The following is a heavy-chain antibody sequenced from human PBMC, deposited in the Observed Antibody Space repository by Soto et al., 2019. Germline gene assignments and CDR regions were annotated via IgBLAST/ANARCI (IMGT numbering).Heavy chain of an antibody. CDR1: GYTFTSYG. J-gene: IGHJ1*01. CDR2: ISAYNGNT. V-gene: IGHV1-18*01. CDR3: ARDIVVVVAATQYFQH. D-gene: IGHD2-15*01. Sequence: QVQLVQSGAEVKKPVASVKVSCKASGYTFTSYGISWVRQAPGQGLEWMGWISAYNGNTNYAQTLQGRVTMTTDTYTSTADMELRSLRSDDTAGYYCARDIVVVVAATQYFQHWGQGTLVTGSS.